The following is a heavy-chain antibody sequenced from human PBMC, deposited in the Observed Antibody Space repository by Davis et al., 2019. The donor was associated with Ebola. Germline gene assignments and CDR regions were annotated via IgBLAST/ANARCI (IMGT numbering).Heavy chain of an antibody. Sequence: GESLKISCSASGFTFSSHAMHWVRQAPGKGLEWLALISYDGSDKFYADSVKGRFTISRDNSKNTLYLQMNSLRGEDTAVYHSARDRSGSYFHYGMDVWGQGTTVTVSS. D-gene: IGHD1-26*01. CDR3: ARDRSGSYFHYGMDV. CDR1: GFTFSSHA. CDR2: ISYDGSDK. V-gene: IGHV3-30*04. J-gene: IGHJ6*02.